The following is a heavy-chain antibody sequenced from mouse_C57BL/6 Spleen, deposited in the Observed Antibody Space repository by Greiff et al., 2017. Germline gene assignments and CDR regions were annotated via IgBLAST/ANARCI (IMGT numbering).Heavy chain of an antibody. V-gene: IGHV2-2*01. CDR3: ARILITTVVAPAY. CDR2: IWSGGST. CDR1: GFSLTSYG. D-gene: IGHD1-1*01. Sequence: VKLQESGPGLVQPSQSLSITCTVSGFSLTSYGVHWVRQSPGKGLEWLGVIWSGGSTDYNAAFISRLSISKDNSKSQVFFKMNSRQADDTAIYYCARILITTVVAPAYWGQGTLVTVSA. J-gene: IGHJ3*01.